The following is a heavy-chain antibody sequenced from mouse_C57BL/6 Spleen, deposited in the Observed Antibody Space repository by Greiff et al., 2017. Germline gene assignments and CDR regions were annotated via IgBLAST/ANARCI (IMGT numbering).Heavy chain of an antibody. V-gene: IGHV1-82*01. CDR3: AREGYFDV. Sequence: QVQLQQSGPELVKPGASVKISCKASGYAFSSSWMNWVKQRPGKGLEWIGRIYPGDGDTNYNGKFKGKATLTADQSSSTAYMQLSSLTSEDSAVFFCAREGYFDVWGTGTTVTVSS. CDR2: IYPGDGDT. J-gene: IGHJ1*03. CDR1: GYAFSSSW.